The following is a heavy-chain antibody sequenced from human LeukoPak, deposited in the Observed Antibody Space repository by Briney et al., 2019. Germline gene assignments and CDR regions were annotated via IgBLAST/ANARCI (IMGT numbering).Heavy chain of an antibody. CDR2: IYPGDSDT. V-gene: IGHV5-51*01. CDR3: ARHTIYYYDSSGPFDY. CDR1: GSRFTSYW. Sequence: PGAPLKISSRGSGSRFTSYWIGWVRQLPGKGLEWWGIIYPGDSDTRYSRSFQGQVTISAEKSISTAYLQWSSLKASDTAMYYCARHTIYYYDSSGPFDYWGQGTLVTVSS. D-gene: IGHD3-22*01. J-gene: IGHJ4*02.